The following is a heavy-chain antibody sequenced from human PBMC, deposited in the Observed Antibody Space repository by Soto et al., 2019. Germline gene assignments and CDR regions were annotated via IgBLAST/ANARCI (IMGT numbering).Heavy chain of an antibody. V-gene: IGHV4-39*01. CDR1: GGSISSSSY. CDR3: RRSSRYSTDV. Sequence: QLQLQESGPGLVKPSETLSLTCTVSGGSISSSSYWGWIRQPPGKGLGWIGSIYCIGSTYYNPSLKSRVTISVDTSKNQFSLKLSSVTAADTAVYYCRRSSRYSTDVWGQGTTVTVSS. CDR2: IYCIGST. D-gene: IGHD6-13*01. J-gene: IGHJ6*02.